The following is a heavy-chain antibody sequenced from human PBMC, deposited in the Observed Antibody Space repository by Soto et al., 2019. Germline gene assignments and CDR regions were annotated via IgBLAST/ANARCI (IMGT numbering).Heavy chain of an antibody. Sequence: QVQPVESGGGVVQPGRSLRLSCAASGFTFNSYAMHWVRQAPGKGLEWVAVISYDGSSKYYADSVKGRFTISRDNSKNTLYLQMNSLRAEDTAVYYCAKTMVRGVFDAFDIWGQGTMVTVSS. J-gene: IGHJ3*02. V-gene: IGHV3-30-3*02. CDR1: GFTFNSYA. CDR3: AKTMVRGVFDAFDI. CDR2: ISYDGSSK. D-gene: IGHD3-10*01.